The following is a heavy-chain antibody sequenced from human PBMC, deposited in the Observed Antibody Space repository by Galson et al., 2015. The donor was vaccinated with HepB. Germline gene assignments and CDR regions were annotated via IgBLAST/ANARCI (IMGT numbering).Heavy chain of an antibody. CDR3: AVAYCGGDCYAPWWYFDL. CDR1: GFTFSSYC. V-gene: IGHV3-21*01. CDR2: ISSSSSYI. D-gene: IGHD2-21*01. Sequence: SLRLSCAASGFTFSSYCMNWVRQAPGKGLEWVSSISSSSSYIYYADSVKGRFTISRDNAKNSLYLQMNSLRAEDTAVYYCAVAYCGGDCYAPWWYFDLWGRGTLVTVSS. J-gene: IGHJ2*01.